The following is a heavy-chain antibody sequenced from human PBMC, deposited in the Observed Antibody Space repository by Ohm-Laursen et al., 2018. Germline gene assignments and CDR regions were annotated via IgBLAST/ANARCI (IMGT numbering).Heavy chain of an antibody. V-gene: IGHV4-34*01. CDR1: GGSFSGYY. J-gene: IGHJ4*02. Sequence: SETLSLTCAVYGGSFSGYYWSWIRQPPGKGLEWIGEINHSGSTNYNPSLKSRVTISVDTSKNQFSLKLSSLTAADTAVYYCARGRDYVWGSYRQFHYWGQGTLVTVSS. CDR2: INHSGST. CDR3: ARGRDYVWGSYRQFHY. D-gene: IGHD3-16*02.